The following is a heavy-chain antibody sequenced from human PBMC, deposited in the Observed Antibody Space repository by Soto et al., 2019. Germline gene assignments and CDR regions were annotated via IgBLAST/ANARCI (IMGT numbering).Heavy chain of an antibody. CDR1: GGSFSGYY. Sequence: ASETLSLTCAVYGGSFSGYYWSWIRQPPGKGLEWIGEIHHSGSTNYNPSLKSRVTISVDTSKNQFSLKLSSVTAADTAVYYCARRRITIFGAPTRNWFDPLGQGTLVTVSS. CDR3: ARRRITIFGAPTRNWFDP. J-gene: IGHJ5*02. V-gene: IGHV4-34*01. D-gene: IGHD3-3*01. CDR2: IHHSGST.